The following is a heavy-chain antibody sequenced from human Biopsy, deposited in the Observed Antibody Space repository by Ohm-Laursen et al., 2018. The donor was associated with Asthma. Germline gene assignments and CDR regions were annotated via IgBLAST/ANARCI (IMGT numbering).Heavy chain of an antibody. CDR2: GGSYYDGGLK. D-gene: IGHD3-3*01. CDR1: GFTVSNFA. CDR3: ARDVMEWYLPAFDF. Sequence: SLRLSCSASGFTVSNFAMNWVRQAPGKGLEWVAVGGSYYDGGLKYYADSVNGRFTVSRDDSKNTLYLQMNSLRPDDTAVCYCARDVMEWYLPAFDFWGQGTLVTVSS. J-gene: IGHJ4*02. V-gene: IGHV3-30-3*01.